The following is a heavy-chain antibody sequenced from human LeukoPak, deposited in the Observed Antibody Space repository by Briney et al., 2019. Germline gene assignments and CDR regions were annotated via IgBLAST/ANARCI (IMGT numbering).Heavy chain of an antibody. J-gene: IGHJ4*02. V-gene: IGHV4-59*08. CDR3: ARHPFATPFDY. D-gene: IGHD2-15*01. CDR2: VYYSGDT. CDR1: GDSVSGVY. Sequence: SETLSLTCTVSGDSVSGVYWSWIRQPPGKVLEWIGYVYYSGDTNYNPSLKSRVTMSLDTSKNQVSLRLSSVTAADTAVYYCARHPFATPFDYWGRGTLLTVSS.